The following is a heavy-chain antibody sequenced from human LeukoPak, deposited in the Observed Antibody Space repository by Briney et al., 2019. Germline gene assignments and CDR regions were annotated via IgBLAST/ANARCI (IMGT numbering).Heavy chain of an antibody. J-gene: IGHJ4*02. Sequence: SETLSLTCTVSGGSISSSSYYWGWIRQPPGKGLEWIGSIYYSGSTYYNPSLKSRVTISVDTSKNQFALKVSSVTAADTAVYYCARHQFYGSGSYYFDFWGQGALVTVSS. V-gene: IGHV4-39*01. CDR2: IYYSGST. CDR1: GGSISSSSYY. CDR3: ARHQFYGSGSYYFDF. D-gene: IGHD3-10*01.